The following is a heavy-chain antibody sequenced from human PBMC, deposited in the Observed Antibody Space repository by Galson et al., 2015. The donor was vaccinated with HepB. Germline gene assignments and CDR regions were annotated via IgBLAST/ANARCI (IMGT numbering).Heavy chain of an antibody. CDR3: ARVKSYDYGMDV. D-gene: IGHD2-21*01. Sequence: SVKVSCKASGYTFTSYDINWVRQATGQGLEWMGWMNPNSGNTGYAQKFQGRVTMTRDTSISTAYMELSRLRSDDTAVYYCARVKSYDYGMDVWGQGTTVTVSS. V-gene: IGHV1-8*01. J-gene: IGHJ6*02. CDR1: GYTFTSYD. CDR2: MNPNSGNT.